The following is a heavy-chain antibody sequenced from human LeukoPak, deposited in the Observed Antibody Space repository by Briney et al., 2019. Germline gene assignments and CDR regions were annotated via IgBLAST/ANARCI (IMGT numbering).Heavy chain of an antibody. D-gene: IGHD2-2*01. J-gene: IGHJ4*02. CDR2: INPSGGGT. CDR3: ARGAAMRYFDY. CDR1: GYTFTSYY. Sequence: ASVKVSCKASGYTFTSYYMHWVRQAPGQGLEWMGIINPSGGGTSYAQNFQGRVTMTRDMSTSTVYMGLSSLRSEDTAVYYCARGAAMRYFDYWGQGTLVTVSS. V-gene: IGHV1-46*01.